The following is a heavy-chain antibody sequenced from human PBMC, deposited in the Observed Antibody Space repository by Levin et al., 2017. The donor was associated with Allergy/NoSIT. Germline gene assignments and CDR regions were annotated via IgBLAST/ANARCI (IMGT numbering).Heavy chain of an antibody. J-gene: IGHJ4*02. Sequence: GESLKISCAASGFTFSSYAMHWVRQAPGKGLEWVAVISYDGSNKYYADSVKGRFTISRDNSKNTLYLQMNSLRAEDTAVYYCASGGGRDQREQWLVAYWGQGTLVTVSS. CDR1: GFTFSSYA. CDR2: ISYDGSNK. CDR3: ASGGGRDQREQWLVAY. V-gene: IGHV3-30-3*01. D-gene: IGHD6-19*01.